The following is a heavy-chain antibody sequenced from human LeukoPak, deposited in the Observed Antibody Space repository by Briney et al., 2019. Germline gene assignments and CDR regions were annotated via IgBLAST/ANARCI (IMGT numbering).Heavy chain of an antibody. CDR3: ARTGYSGYDVGY. Sequence: GGSLRLSCAASGFTFSSYWMHWVRQAPGKGLVWVSRINTDGSSTSYADSVKGRFTISRDNAKNSLYLQMNSLRAEDTAVYYCARTGYSGYDVGYWGQGTLVTVSS. J-gene: IGHJ4*02. CDR2: INTDGSST. CDR1: GFTFSSYW. V-gene: IGHV3-74*01. D-gene: IGHD5-12*01.